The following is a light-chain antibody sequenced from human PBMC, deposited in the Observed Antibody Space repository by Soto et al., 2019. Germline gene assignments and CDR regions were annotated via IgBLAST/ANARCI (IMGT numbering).Light chain of an antibody. CDR2: GAS. CDR3: HQHSHWPPWT. CDR1: QNVRTF. V-gene: IGKV3-11*01. Sequence: EVVLTQSPATLSLSPGERATLSCRASQNVRTFLDWYQQKPGQAPRLLIYGASNSATGIPARFSGSGSGTDFTLTISSLEPEDFAVYYCHQHSHWPPWTFGQGTRVEIQ. J-gene: IGKJ1*01.